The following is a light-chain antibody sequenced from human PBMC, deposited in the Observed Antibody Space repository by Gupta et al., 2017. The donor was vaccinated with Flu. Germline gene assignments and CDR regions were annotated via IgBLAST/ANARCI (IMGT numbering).Light chain of an antibody. CDR3: HQYNAWPPLT. CDR1: QFIGNN. CDR2: AAS. Sequence: ARQFIGNNLAWYQQTPGRAPRLLILAASTRATGIPARFSGTGFGTEFVLTITSLQSEDFALYYCHQYNAWPPLTFGGWTKVE. J-gene: IGKJ4*01. V-gene: IGKV3-15*01.